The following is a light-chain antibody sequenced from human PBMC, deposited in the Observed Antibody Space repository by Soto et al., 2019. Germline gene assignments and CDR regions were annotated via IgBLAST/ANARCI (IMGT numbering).Light chain of an antibody. CDR1: SGHSNYA. CDR3: QTWGTGIRV. Sequence: QLVLTQSPSASASLGASVKLTCTLSSGHSNYAIAWHQQQPEKGPRFLMKLNSDGSHSQGDGIPDRFSGSSSGAERYLTISSLQSEDEADYYCQTWGTGIRVFGGGTKVTVL. V-gene: IGLV4-69*01. J-gene: IGLJ2*01. CDR2: LNSDGSH.